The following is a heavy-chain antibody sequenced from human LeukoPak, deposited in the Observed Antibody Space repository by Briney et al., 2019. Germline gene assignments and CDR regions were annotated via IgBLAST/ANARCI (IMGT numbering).Heavy chain of an antibody. V-gene: IGHV3-23*01. Sequence: PGGSLRLSCAASGFTFRSYAMSWVRQAPGKGLEWVLAISGSGTSTYYADSVKGRFTISRDNSKNTLYLRMNSLRAEDTAVYYCEGTYYYDSSDDYWGQGTLVTVSS. J-gene: IGHJ4*02. CDR3: EGTYYYDSSDDY. CDR2: ISGSGTST. D-gene: IGHD3-22*01. CDR1: GFTFRSYA.